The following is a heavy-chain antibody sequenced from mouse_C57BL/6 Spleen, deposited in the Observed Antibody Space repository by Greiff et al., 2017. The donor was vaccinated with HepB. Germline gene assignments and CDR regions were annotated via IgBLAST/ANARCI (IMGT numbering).Heavy chain of an antibody. Sequence: QVQLQQPGAELVKPGASVKLSCKASGYTFTSYWMHWVKQRPGRGLEWIGRIDPNSGGTKYNEKFKSKATLTVDKPSSTAYMQLSSLTSEDSAVYDCARWGYYGSSPYAMDYWGQGTSVTVSS. CDR1: GYTFTSYW. CDR2: IDPNSGGT. J-gene: IGHJ4*01. V-gene: IGHV1-72*01. D-gene: IGHD1-1*01. CDR3: ARWGYYGSSPYAMDY.